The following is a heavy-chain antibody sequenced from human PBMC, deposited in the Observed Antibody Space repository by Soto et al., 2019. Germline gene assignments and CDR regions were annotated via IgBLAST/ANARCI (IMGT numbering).Heavy chain of an antibody. J-gene: IGHJ4*02. CDR3: ARSDGYGSGTLIDY. CDR2: INPNSGGT. D-gene: IGHD3-10*01. V-gene: IGHV1-2*04. Sequence: ASVKVSCKASGYTFTGYYMHWVRQAPGQGLEWMGWINPNSGGTNYAQKFQGWDTMTRDTSISTAYMELSRLRSDDTAVYYCARSDGYGSGTLIDYWGQGTLVTVSS. CDR1: GYTFTGYY.